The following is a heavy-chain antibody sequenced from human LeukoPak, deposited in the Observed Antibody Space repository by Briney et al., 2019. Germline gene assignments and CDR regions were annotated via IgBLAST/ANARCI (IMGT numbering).Heavy chain of an antibody. CDR1: GGSISSSTYY. Sequence: SETLSLTCTVSGGSISSSTYYWGWIRQPPGKGLEWIGSIYYSGNTNYNPSLKSRVTISVDTSKNQFSLKLSSVTAADTAVYFCARAPLSGTYYTDAFDIWGQGTMVTVSS. D-gene: IGHD1-26*01. J-gene: IGHJ3*02. CDR3: ARAPLSGTYYTDAFDI. CDR2: IYYSGNT. V-gene: IGHV4-39*07.